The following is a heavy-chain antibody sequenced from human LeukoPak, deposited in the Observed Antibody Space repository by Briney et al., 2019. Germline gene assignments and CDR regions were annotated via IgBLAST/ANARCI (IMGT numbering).Heavy chain of an antibody. J-gene: IGHJ4*02. CDR3: AKDQAVVGTLALDS. CDR1: GFTFGDYP. V-gene: IGHV3-23*01. D-gene: IGHD6-19*01. CDR2: ITSSGGTT. Sequence: PGGSLRLSCTASGFTFGDYPMSWVRQAPGKGLEWVSGITSSGGTTYYADSVKGRFSISRDNSKSSLYLQLDSLRADDTAVYYCAKDQAVVGTLALDSWGQGTLVTVSS.